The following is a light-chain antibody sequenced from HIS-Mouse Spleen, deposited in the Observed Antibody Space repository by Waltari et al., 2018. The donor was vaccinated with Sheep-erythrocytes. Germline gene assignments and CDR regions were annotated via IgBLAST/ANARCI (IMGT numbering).Light chain of an antibody. V-gene: IGLV2-23*01. J-gene: IGLJ3*02. CDR1: RRAVGGYHL. Sequence: QSALTHPAPVSGPPGQPPTFPPPGTRRAVGGYHLFPGYQQHPGKAPKLMIYEGSKRPSGVSNRFSGSKSGNTASLTISGLQAEDEADYYCCSYAGSSTPWVFGGGTKLTVL. CDR3: CSYAGSSTPWV. CDR2: EGS.